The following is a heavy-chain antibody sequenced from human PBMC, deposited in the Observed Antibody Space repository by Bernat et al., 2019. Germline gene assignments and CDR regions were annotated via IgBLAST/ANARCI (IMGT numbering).Heavy chain of an antibody. J-gene: IGHJ6*02. CDR3: AKDGSSGSYWGYSYGMDV. D-gene: IGHD3-10*01. CDR1: GVTFSSYG. V-gene: IGHV3-30*18. Sequence: QVQLVESGGGVVQPGRSLRLSCAASGVTFSSYGMHWVRQAPGKGLEWVAVISYDGSNKYYADSVKGRFTISRDNSKNTLYLQMNSLRAEDTAVYYCAKDGSSGSYWGYSYGMDVWRQGTPVSVSS. CDR2: ISYDGSNK.